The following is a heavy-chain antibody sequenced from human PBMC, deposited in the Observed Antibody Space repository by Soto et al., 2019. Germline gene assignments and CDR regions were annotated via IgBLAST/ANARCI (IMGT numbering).Heavy chain of an antibody. V-gene: IGHV1-2*02. D-gene: IGHD1-7*01. J-gene: IGHJ5*02. CDR1: GYTFTGYY. CDR2: INPNSGGT. CDR3: ARVSTGTTHYRWFDP. Sequence: ASVKVSCKASGYTFTGYYMRWVRQAPGQGLEWMGWINPNSGGTNYAQKFQGRVTMTRDTSISTAYMELSRLRSDDTAVYYCARVSTGTTHYRWFDPWGQGTLVTVSS.